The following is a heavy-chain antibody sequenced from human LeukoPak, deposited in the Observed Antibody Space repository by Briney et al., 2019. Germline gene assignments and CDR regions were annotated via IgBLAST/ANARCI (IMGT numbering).Heavy chain of an antibody. CDR1: GGSITTYY. J-gene: IGHJ4*02. Sequence: YETLPLTCTVSGGSITTYYWSWIRQPPGKGLEWIGYTHYSGNTNYNPSLKSRVTMSVDTSKNQFSLKPTSVTAADTAISYCASGSRLSRRISLQEYCSGGSCYSAPLDYCGQRALFSASS. V-gene: IGHV4-59*12. D-gene: IGHD2-15*01. CDR3: ASGSRLSRRISLQEYCSGGSCYSAPLDY. CDR2: THYSGNT.